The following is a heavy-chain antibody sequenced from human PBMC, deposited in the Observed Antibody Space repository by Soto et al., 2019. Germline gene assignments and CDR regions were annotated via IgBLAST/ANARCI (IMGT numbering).Heavy chain of an antibody. CDR2: IDTSGGVT. V-gene: IGHV3-23*01. D-gene: IGHD4-17*01. CDR1: GFTFSSFF. CDR3: ARDRADMVTDYHPMFDF. J-gene: IGHJ4*02. Sequence: GGSLRLSCTASGFTFSSFFMNWVRQAPGKGPEWVSGIDTSGGVTKYADSVKGRFTISRDNSKNTLYLQMNSLGAEDTAVYYCARDRADMVTDYHPMFDFWAQVALVPVSS.